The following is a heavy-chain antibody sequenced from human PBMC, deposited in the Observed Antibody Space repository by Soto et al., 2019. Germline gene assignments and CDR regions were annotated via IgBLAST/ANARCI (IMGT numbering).Heavy chain of an antibody. Sequence: QLHLVQSGAVVKKPGASVTVSCSASGYPVTAYYMHWVRQAPGRGLEWMGGINPATGAAKYTQTFQGRVTMTRDTSTSTGFMELGGLPSGDTAVFYWAGGGGVGVAGSAAFDMWGQGTLVTVSS. V-gene: IGHV1-2*02. CDR2: INPATGAA. J-gene: IGHJ3*02. CDR3: AGGGGVGVAGSAAFDM. CDR1: GYPVTAYY. D-gene: IGHD3-3*01.